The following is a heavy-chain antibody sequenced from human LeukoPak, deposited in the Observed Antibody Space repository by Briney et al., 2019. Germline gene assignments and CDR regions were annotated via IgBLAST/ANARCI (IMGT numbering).Heavy chain of an antibody. CDR1: GYTFTGYY. J-gene: IGHJ5*02. V-gene: IGHV1-2*02. D-gene: IGHD6-6*01. CDR2: INPNSGGT. CDR3: ARVREYSSSSVWFDP. Sequence: GASVKVSCKASGYTFTGYYMHWVRQAPGLGLEWMGWINPNSGGTNYAQKFQGRVTMTRDTSISTAYMELSRLRSDDTAVYYCARVREYSSSSVWFDPWGQGTLVTVSS.